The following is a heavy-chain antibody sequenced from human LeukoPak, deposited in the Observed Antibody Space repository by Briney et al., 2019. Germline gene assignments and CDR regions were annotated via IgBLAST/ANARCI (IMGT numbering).Heavy chain of an antibody. D-gene: IGHD5-24*01. CDR2: ISGFNGNT. V-gene: IGHV1-18*01. CDR1: GGTFSSYG. J-gene: IGHJ4*02. CDR3: ARDRDGYNGGDY. Sequence: ASVKVSCKASGGTFSSYGISWVRQAPGQGLEWMGWISGFNGNTNDAQKFQGRVTMTTDTSTSTAYMELRSLTSDDTAVFYCARDRDGYNGGDYWGQGTLVTVSS.